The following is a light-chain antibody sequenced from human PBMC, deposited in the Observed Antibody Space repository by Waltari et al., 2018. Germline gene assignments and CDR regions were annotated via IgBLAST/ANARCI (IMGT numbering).Light chain of an antibody. J-gene: IGLJ3*02. CDR1: SGAVSSTSY. CDR2: KGN. Sequence: QTVLTQEPSLSVSPGGTVTLTCALSSGAVSSTSYATWYQQIPAQAPRTHVSKGNGRSSGVRDRCSGAILGNKAALTITGAQADDESDYYCSMYMGSGIWVFGGGTKLTVL. CDR3: SMYMGSGIWV. V-gene: IGLV8-61*01.